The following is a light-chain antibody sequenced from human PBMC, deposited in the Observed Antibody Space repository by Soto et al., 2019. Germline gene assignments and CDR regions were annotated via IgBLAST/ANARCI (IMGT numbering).Light chain of an antibody. J-gene: IGLJ1*01. CDR2: EVS. CDR1: SSDVGGYSY. CDR3: SSYTSSSTLV. Sequence: QSALTQPASVSGSPGQSITISCTGTSSDVGGYSYVSWYQQHPGKAPKLMISEVSNRPSGVSNRFSGSKSGNTASLTISGLQAEVEADYYCSSYTSSSTLVFGTGTKVTVL. V-gene: IGLV2-14*01.